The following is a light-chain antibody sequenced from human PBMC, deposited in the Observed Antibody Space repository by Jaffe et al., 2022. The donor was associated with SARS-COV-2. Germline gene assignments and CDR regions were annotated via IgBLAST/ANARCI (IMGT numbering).Light chain of an antibody. J-gene: IGKJ5*01. CDR1: QNIGNW. CDR3: QQYSTYPLT. Sequence: DIQMTQSPSTLTASVGDRVTITCRASQNIGNWLAWYQQKPGKAPKLMIYKSSSLESGVPSRFSGSGSGTEFTLTISSLQPDDFAAYYCQQYSTYPLTFGQGTRLEIE. CDR2: KSS. V-gene: IGKV1-5*03.